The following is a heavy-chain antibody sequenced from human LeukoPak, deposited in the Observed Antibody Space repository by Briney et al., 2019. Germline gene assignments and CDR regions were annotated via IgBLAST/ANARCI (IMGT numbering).Heavy chain of an antibody. CDR1: GGSISSYY. CDR3: VRGSTLRHYQY. J-gene: IGHJ4*02. V-gene: IGHV4-59*12. D-gene: IGHD3-16*01. Sequence: SETLSLTCTVSGGSISSYYWSWIRQPPGKGLEWIAYIYYSGSTNYNPSLKSRVTISVDTSKNQFSLKLSSVTAADTAVYYCVRGSTLRHYQYWGQGTLVTVSS. CDR2: IYYSGST.